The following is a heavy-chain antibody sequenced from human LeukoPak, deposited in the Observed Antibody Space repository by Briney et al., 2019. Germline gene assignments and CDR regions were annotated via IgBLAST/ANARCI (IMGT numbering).Heavy chain of an antibody. J-gene: IGHJ4*02. CDR3: ARDHIVATVGGR. CDR1: GFTFSSYG. Sequence: AGGSLRLSCAASGFTFSSYGMSWVRQAPGKGLEWVANIKQDGSEKYYVDSVKGRFTISRDNAKNSLYLQMNSLRAEDTAVYYCARDHIVATVGGRWGQGTLVTVSS. V-gene: IGHV3-7*01. D-gene: IGHD5-12*01. CDR2: IKQDGSEK.